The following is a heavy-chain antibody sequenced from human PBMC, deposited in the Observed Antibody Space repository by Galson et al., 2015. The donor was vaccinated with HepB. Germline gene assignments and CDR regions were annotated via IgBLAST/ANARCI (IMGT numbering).Heavy chain of an antibody. J-gene: IGHJ3*02. V-gene: IGHV1-2*02. D-gene: IGHD1-1*01. CDR1: GYTFTHYY. Sequence: SVTVSCKASGYTFTHYYIHWVRQAPGQGLEWMGWVNPNGGGTDYAQKFQGRVTLTGDTSISTAYMELSDMKSDDTAVYYCARSPLYKWSGYDAFDIWGQGTLVTVSS. CDR3: ARSPLYKWSGYDAFDI. CDR2: VNPNGGGT.